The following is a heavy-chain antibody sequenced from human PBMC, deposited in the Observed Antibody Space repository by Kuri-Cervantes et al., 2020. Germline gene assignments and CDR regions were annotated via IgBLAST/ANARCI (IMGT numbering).Heavy chain of an antibody. V-gene: IGHV3-21*01. CDR2: ISSSSSYI. J-gene: IGHJ6*02. D-gene: IGHD2-2*01. CDR3: ARDVVVPAAIKATYYYYYGMDV. Sequence: GGSLRLSCAASGFTFSSYSMNWVRQAPGKGLEWVSSISSSSSYIYYADSVKGRFTISRDNAKNSLYLQMNSLRAEDTAVYYCARDVVVPAAIKATYYYYYGMDVWGQGTTVTVSS. CDR1: GFTFSSYS.